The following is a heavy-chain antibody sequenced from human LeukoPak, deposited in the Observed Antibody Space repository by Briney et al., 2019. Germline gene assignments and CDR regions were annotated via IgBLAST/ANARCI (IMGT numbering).Heavy chain of an antibody. J-gene: IGHJ6*03. D-gene: IGHD6-6*01. V-gene: IGHV4-4*02. CDR1: GGSISSSNW. CDR3: ARWSGSVTARNYYYYMDV. CDR2: IYHSGST. Sequence: SGTLSLTCAVSGGSISSSNWWSWVRQLPGKGLEWIGEIYHSGSTNYNPSLKSRVTISVDKSKNQFSLKLSSVTAADTAVYYCARWSGSVTARNYYYYMDVWGEGTTVTVSS.